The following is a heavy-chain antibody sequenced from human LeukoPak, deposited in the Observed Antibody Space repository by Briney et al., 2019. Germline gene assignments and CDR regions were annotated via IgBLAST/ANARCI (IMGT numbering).Heavy chain of an antibody. CDR3: AREATHDDRGFDY. Sequence: SETLSLTCTVSGGSISDSSYYWDWIRQPPGKGLEWIGSIYYSGSTYYTPSLKSRLTISVDTSKNQFFLKLSSVTAADTAVYYCAREATHDDRGFDYWGQGTLVTVSS. J-gene: IGHJ4*02. D-gene: IGHD3-9*01. CDR1: GGSISDSSYY. V-gene: IGHV4-39*02. CDR2: IYYSGST.